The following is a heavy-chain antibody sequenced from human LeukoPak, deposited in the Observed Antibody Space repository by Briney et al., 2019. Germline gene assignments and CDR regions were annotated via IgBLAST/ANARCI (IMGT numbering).Heavy chain of an antibody. CDR1: GGSISSYY. CDR3: ARDRYYYDSSGSGLDY. Sequence: SETLSLTCTVSGGSISSYYWSWIRQPAGKGLEWIGRIYTSGSTNYNPSLKSRVTMSVDTSKNQFSLKLSSVTAADTAVYYCARDRYYYDSSGSGLDYWGQGTLVTVSS. D-gene: IGHD3-22*01. J-gene: IGHJ4*02. V-gene: IGHV4-4*07. CDR2: IYTSGST.